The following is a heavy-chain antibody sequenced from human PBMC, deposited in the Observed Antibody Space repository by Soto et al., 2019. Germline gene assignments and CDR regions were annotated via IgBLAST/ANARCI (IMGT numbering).Heavy chain of an antibody. V-gene: IGHV3-48*01. J-gene: IGHJ3*02. CDR3: ARDPGAFDI. CDR2: ISSSSSTI. CDR1: GFTFSSYS. Sequence: EVQLVESGGGLVQPGGSLRLSCAASGFTFSSYSMNWVRQAPGKGLEWVSYISSSSSTIYYADSVKGRFTISRDNAKNALYLQMNSLRAEDTAVYYCARDPGAFDIWGQGTMVTVSS.